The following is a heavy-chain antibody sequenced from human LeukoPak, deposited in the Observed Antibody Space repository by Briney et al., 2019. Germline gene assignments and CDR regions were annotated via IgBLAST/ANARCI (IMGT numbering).Heavy chain of an antibody. V-gene: IGHV3-30*03. CDR2: ISYDGSNK. D-gene: IGHD4-17*01. J-gene: IGHJ4*02. CDR3: TRHTPVGDLPFDY. Sequence: GGSLRLSCAASGFRFSSYGMHWVRQAPGKGLEWVAVISYDGSNKYYVDSVKGRFTISRDNSKNTLYLQMNSLRGEDTAVYYCTRHTPVGDLPFDYWGQGTLVTVSS. CDR1: GFRFSSYG.